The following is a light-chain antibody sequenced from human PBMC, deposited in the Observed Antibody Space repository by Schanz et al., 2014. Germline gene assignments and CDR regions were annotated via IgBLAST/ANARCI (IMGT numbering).Light chain of an antibody. CDR2: GAS. J-gene: IGKJ5*01. Sequence: EIVMTQSPATLSVSPGERVTLSCRASQSVSSSYLAWYQQKPGQAPRLLIYGASTRATGIPARFSGSGSGTDFTLTISSLEPEDFAVYYCQQRSNLITFGQGTRLEIK. CDR3: QQRSNLIT. CDR1: QSVSSSY. V-gene: IGKV3D-20*02.